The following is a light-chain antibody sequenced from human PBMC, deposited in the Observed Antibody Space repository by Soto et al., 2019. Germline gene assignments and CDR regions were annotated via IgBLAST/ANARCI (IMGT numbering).Light chain of an antibody. CDR2: AAS. Sequence: EIVLTQSPGTLSLSPGDRATLSCRASHSINTSFLAWFQQKPGQAPRLLIYAASTRATGIPDRFSGSASETDFTLTISRLEPEDFAVYYCQQYGSSPLTFGGGTKVDIK. CDR3: QQYGSSPLT. CDR1: HSINTSF. J-gene: IGKJ4*01. V-gene: IGKV3-20*01.